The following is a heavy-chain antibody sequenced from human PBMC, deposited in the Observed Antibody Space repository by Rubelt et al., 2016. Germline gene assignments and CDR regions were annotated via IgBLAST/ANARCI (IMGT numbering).Heavy chain of an antibody. J-gene: IGHJ6*02. CDR1: GGSFSGYY. CDR2: INHSGST. D-gene: IGHD5-18*01. Sequence: QVQLQQWGAGLLKPSETLSLTCAVYGGSFSGYYWSWIRQPPGKGLEWIGEINHSGSTNYNPSLKSRVTISVDTSKNQCALKLSSVTAADTAVYDCARGPAMANYYYGMDVWGQGTTVTVSS. CDR3: ARGPAMANYYYGMDV. V-gene: IGHV4-34*01.